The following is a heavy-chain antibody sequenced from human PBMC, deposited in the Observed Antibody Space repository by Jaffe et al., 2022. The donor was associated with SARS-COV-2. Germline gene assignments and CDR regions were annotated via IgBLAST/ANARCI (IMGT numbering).Heavy chain of an antibody. J-gene: IGHJ6*02. Sequence: QVQLVESGGGVVQPGRSLRLSCAASGFTFSSYGMHWVRQAPGKGLEWVAVISYDGSNKYYADSVKGRFTISRDNSKNTLYLQMNSLRAEDTAVYYCAKELAAAGTFHGGYYYYGMDVWGQGTTVTVSS. V-gene: IGHV3-30*18. CDR2: ISYDGSNK. D-gene: IGHD6-13*01. CDR1: GFTFSSYG. CDR3: AKELAAAGTFHGGYYYYGMDV.